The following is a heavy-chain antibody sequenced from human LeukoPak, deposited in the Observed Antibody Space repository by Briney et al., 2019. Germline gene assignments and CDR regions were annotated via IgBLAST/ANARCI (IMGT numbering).Heavy chain of an antibody. D-gene: IGHD4-23*01. V-gene: IGHV3-21*01. Sequence: PGGSLRLSCAASGFTFRSYSMNWVRQAPGKGLEWVSSISGSASYIYYADSVKGRFTISRDDAKNSLYLQMNSLRVEDTAFYYCARDPHLLPSTVVTPNPGGYWGQGTLVTVSS. CDR1: GFTFRSYS. J-gene: IGHJ4*02. CDR2: ISGSASYI. CDR3: ARDPHLLPSTVVTPNPGGY.